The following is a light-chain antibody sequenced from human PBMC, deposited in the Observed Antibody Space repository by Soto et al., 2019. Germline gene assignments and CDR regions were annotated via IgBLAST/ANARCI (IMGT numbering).Light chain of an antibody. CDR3: NSYTSTSTPYV. Sequence: QSVLTQPASVSGSPGQSITISCTGTSSDVGSYNYVSWYQQHPGKAPKLMIYEVSDRPSGISSRFSGSKSGNTASLTISGLQTEDEADYYCNSYTSTSTPYVFGTGTKVTVL. J-gene: IGLJ1*01. CDR1: SSDVGSYNY. V-gene: IGLV2-14*01. CDR2: EVS.